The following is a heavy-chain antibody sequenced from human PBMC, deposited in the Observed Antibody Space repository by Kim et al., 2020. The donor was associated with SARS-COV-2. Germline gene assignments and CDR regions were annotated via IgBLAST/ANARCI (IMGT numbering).Heavy chain of an antibody. J-gene: IGHJ4*02. CDR2: INHSGST. CDR1: GGSFRDYY. V-gene: IGHV4-34*01. D-gene: IGHD3-22*01. CDR3: ARVSSGYYRSHLGYFDY. Sequence: SETLSLTCAVYGGSFRDYYWSWIRQPPGKGLEWIGEINHSGSTNYNPSLKSRVTISVDTSKNQFSLKLSSVTAADTAVYYCARVSSGYYRSHLGYFDYWGQGTLVTVSS.